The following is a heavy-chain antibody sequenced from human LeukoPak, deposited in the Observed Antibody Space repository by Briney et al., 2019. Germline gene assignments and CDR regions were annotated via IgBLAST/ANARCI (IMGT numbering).Heavy chain of an antibody. J-gene: IGHJ6*02. Sequence: SETLSLTCTVSGGSISSYYWSWIRQPPGKGLEWIGYISTSGSTKYNPSLKSRVTILVDTSKNHFSLKLGSVTAADTAVYYCARGVCTSTSCFAGDYGMDVWGQGTTVTVSS. CDR1: GGSISSYY. CDR2: ISTSGST. CDR3: ARGVCTSTSCFAGDYGMDV. D-gene: IGHD2-2*01. V-gene: IGHV4-4*08.